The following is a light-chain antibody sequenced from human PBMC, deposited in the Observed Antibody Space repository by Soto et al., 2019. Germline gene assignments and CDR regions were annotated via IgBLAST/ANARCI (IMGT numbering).Light chain of an antibody. V-gene: IGLV2-14*01. CDR1: SSDVGGYNY. CDR3: SSYTSSSTYV. Sequence: QSALTQPASASGSPGQWITISCTGTSSDVGGYNYVSWYQQHPGKAPKLMIYEVSNRPSGVSNRFSGSKSGNTASLTISELQAEDDADYYCSSYTSSSTYVFGTGTKLTVL. J-gene: IGLJ1*01. CDR2: EVS.